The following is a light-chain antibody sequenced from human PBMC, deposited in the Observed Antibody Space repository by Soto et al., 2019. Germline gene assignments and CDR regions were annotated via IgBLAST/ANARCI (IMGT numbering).Light chain of an antibody. CDR2: DAS. Sequence: EIVLTQSPATLSLSPGERATLSCRASQSVSSYLAWYQQKPGQAPRLLIYDASNRATGIPARCSASGSGTDFTLTISSLEPEDSAVYYCQQRCNWINLGPGTRLEIK. J-gene: IGKJ5*01. V-gene: IGKV3-11*01. CDR1: QSVSSY. CDR3: QQRCNWIN.